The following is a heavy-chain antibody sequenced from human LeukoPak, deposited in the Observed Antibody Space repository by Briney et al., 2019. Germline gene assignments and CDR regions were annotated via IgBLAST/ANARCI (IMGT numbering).Heavy chain of an antibody. D-gene: IGHD2-21*01. J-gene: IGHJ4*02. V-gene: IGHV1-2*02. Sequence: ASVKVSCKASGYTFTGYYMHWVRQAPGQGLEWMGWINPNSGGTNYAQKFQGRVAMTRDTSISTAYMELSRLRSDDTAVYYCARDCSARLYYFDYWGQGTLVTVSS. CDR2: INPNSGGT. CDR3: ARDCSARLYYFDY. CDR1: GYTFTGYY.